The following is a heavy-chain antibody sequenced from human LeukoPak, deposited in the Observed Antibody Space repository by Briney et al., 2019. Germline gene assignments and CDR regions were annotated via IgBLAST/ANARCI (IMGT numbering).Heavy chain of an antibody. V-gene: IGHV3-43D*03. D-gene: IGHD6-13*01. J-gene: IGHJ6*03. CDR1: GFTFDDYA. CDR2: ISWDGGST. CDR3: AKDGGNWQQLYYYMDV. Sequence: GGSLRLSCAASGFTFDDYAMHWVRQAPGKGLEWVSLISWDGGSTYYADSVKGRFTISRDNSKNSRYLQMNSLRAEDTALYYCAKDGGNWQQLYYYMDVWGKGTTVTVSS.